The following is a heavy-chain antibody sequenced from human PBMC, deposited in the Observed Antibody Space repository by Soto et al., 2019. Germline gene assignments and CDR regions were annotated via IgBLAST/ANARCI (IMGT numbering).Heavy chain of an antibody. CDR2: IDPSDSYT. CDR3: ATQAAAGTYYYYGTDV. D-gene: IGHD6-13*01. V-gene: IGHV5-10-1*01. J-gene: IGHJ6*02. Sequence: PGESLKISCKGSGYSFTSYWISWVRQMPGKGLEWMGRIDPSDSYTNYSPSFQGHVTISADKSISTAYRQWSSLKASDTAMYYCATQAAAGTYYYYGTDVWGQGTTVTVSS. CDR1: GYSFTSYW.